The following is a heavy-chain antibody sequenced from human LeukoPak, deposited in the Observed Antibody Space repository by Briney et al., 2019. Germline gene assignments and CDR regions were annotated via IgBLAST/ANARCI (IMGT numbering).Heavy chain of an antibody. CDR1: GYTFTSYD. D-gene: IGHD2-2*01. CDR2: MNPHSANA. V-gene: IGHV1-8*01. CDR3: ARIPHRVPHNWFDP. J-gene: IGHJ5*02. Sequence: ASVKVSCKASGYTFTSYDINWVRQAAGQGLEWMGWMNPHSANAGYAQKFQGRVTMTRDTSINTAYMELSSLRSDDTAVYYCARIPHRVPHNWFDPWGQGTLVTVSS.